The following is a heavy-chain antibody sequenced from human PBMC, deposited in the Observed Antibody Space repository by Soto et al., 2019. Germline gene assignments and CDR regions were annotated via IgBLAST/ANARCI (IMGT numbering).Heavy chain of an antibody. D-gene: IGHD6-19*01. CDR1: GFTFSSYG. CDR3: AKVEAVAGTYDY. Sequence: QVQLVESGGGVVQPGRSLRLSCAASGFTFSSYGMHWVRQAPGKGLEWVAAISYDGSNKYYADSVKGRFTISRDNSKNTLYLQMNSLRAEDTAVYYCAKVEAVAGTYDYWGQGTLVTVSS. J-gene: IGHJ4*02. CDR2: ISYDGSNK. V-gene: IGHV3-30*18.